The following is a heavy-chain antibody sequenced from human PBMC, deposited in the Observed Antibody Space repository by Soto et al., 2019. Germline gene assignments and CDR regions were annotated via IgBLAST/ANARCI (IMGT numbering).Heavy chain of an antibody. CDR3: ASAVFGVSNAFDI. D-gene: IGHD3-3*01. CDR2: IYYSGST. CDR1: GGSISSGGYY. J-gene: IGHJ3*02. V-gene: IGHV4-31*03. Sequence: SETLSLTCTVSGGSISSGGYYWSWIRQHPGKGLEWIGYIYYSGSTYYNPSLKSRVTISVDTSKNQLSLKLSSVTAADTAVYYCASAVFGVSNAFDIWGQGTMVTVSS.